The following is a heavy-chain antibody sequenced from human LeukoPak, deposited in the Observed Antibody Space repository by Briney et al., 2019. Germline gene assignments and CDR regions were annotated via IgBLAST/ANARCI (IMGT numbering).Heavy chain of an antibody. CDR2: INWNGGST. J-gene: IGHJ4*02. CDR1: GFTFDDYG. Sequence: PGGSLRLSCAASGFTFDDYGMSWVRQAPGKGLEWVSGINWNGGSTGYADSVKGRFTIPRDNAKNSLYLQMNSLRAEDTALYYCARDLVGATSVRFDYWGQGTLVTVSS. D-gene: IGHD1-26*01. V-gene: IGHV3-20*04. CDR3: ARDLVGATSVRFDY.